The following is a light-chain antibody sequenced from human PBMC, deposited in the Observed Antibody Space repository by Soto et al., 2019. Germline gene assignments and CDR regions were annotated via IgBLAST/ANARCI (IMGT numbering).Light chain of an antibody. CDR2: GAS. V-gene: IGKV3-20*01. CDR1: QSVSRDN. J-gene: IGKJ2*01. Sequence: EIVLTQSPGTLCLSPGERGTLSCRASQSVSRDNLAWYQQKPGQAPRLLIYGASSRAPGIPYRFSGSGSGTDFTLTISRLEPEDFAVYYWQQYDRVPYIFGQGSKVEIK. CDR3: QQYDRVPYI.